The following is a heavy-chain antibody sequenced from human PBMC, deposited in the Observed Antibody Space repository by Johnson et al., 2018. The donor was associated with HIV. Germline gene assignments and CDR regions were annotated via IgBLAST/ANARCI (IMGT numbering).Heavy chain of an antibody. CDR2: SSSSGSTR. V-gene: IGHV3-11*04. CDR1: GFAVSSNY. D-gene: IGHD5-24*01. CDR3: ARVSWLHDVFDI. Sequence: VQLVESGGGLVQPGGSLRLSCAASGFAVSSNYMSWIRQAPGKGLEWVSYSSSSGSTRYYADSVKGRSTISRDNAKNSLYLQMNRLRAEDTAVYYCARVSWLHDVFDIWGQGTMVTVSS. J-gene: IGHJ3*02.